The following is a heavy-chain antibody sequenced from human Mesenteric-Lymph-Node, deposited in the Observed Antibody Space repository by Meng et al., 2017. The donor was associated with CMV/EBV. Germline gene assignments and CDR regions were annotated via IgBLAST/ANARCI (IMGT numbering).Heavy chain of an antibody. CDR1: GYTFTSYY. D-gene: IGHD3-10*01. J-gene: IGHJ3*02. Sequence: ASVKVSCKASGYTFTSYYMHWVRQAPGQGLEWMGIINPSGGSTSYAQKFQGRVTMTRDTSTSTVYMELSSLRSEDTAVYYCARHPGHYFGSSGNYGNDAFDIWGQGTVVTVSS. CDR3: ARHPGHYFGSSGNYGNDAFDI. CDR2: INPSGGST. V-gene: IGHV1-46*01.